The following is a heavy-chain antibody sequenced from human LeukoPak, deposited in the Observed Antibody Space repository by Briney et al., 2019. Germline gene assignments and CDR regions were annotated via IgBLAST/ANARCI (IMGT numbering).Heavy chain of an antibody. J-gene: IGHJ4*02. D-gene: IGHD2-15*01. V-gene: IGHV4-59*01. CDR2: IYNSGST. CDR3: ARKDGDY. CDR1: GVSISSYH. Sequence: SGTLSLTCTVSGVSISSYHWSWIRQPPVKGLEWIGYIYNSGSTNYNPPLKSRVTISVDTSKNQVSLKLSSVTAADTAVYYCARKDGDYWGQGILVTVSS.